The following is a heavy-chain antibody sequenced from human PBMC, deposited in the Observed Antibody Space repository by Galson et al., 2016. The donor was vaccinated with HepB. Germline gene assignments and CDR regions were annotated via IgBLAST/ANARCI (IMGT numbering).Heavy chain of an antibody. J-gene: IGHJ4*02. Sequence: SLRLSCAASGFTFDDYAIHWVRQVPGKGLEWVSGISWNSFSIGYMESAEGRFNISRDNAKNSVFLEMISLRPEDTALYYCVRARVYSLKFGAPNGYLDAWGQGILVTVSS. CDR3: VRARVYSLKFGAPNGYLDA. D-gene: IGHD3-10*01. V-gene: IGHV3-9*01. CDR1: GFTFDDYA. CDR2: ISWNSFSI.